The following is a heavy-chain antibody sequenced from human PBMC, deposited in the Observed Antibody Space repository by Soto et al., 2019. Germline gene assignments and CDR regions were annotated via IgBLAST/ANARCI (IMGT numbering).Heavy chain of an antibody. CDR3: ARESRYCSNTNCYHWFDP. CDR1: GGSISNVY. Sequence: PSETLSLTCTVSGGSISNVYWSWIRQPPGKGLEWIGYIYNSGSTNYNPSLKSRVTISVDTSKNQFSLKLSSVTAADTAIYYCARESRYCSNTNCYHWFDPWGQETVVTVSS. V-gene: IGHV4-59*01. CDR2: IYNSGST. J-gene: IGHJ5*02. D-gene: IGHD2-2*01.